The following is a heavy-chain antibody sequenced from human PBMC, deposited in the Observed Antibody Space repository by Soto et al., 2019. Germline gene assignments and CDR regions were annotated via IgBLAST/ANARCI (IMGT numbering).Heavy chain of an antibody. CDR2: INPNSGGT. CDR1: GYTFTGYY. D-gene: IGHD5-18*01. V-gene: IGHV1-2*02. CDR3: ARAQYRKGYSNYVDY. Sequence: ASVKVSCKASGYTFTGYYMHWVRQAPGQGLEWMGWINPNSGGTNYAQKFQGRVTMTRDTSISTAYMELSRLRSDDTAVYYCARAQYRKGYSNYVDYWGQGTLVTVSS. J-gene: IGHJ4*02.